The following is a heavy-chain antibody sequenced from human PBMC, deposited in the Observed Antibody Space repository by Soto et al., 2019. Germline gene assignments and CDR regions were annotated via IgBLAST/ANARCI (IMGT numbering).Heavy chain of an antibody. V-gene: IGHV3-33*06. D-gene: IGHD3-10*01. J-gene: IGHJ4*02. Sequence: WGSLRLSCAASGFTFSSYGMHWVRRAPGKGLEWVAVIWYDGSNKYYADSVKGRFTISRDNSKNTLYLQMNSLRAEDTAVYYCAKDTRGSGFGPFDYWGQGTLVTVSS. CDR3: AKDTRGSGFGPFDY. CDR2: IWYDGSNK. CDR1: GFTFSSYG.